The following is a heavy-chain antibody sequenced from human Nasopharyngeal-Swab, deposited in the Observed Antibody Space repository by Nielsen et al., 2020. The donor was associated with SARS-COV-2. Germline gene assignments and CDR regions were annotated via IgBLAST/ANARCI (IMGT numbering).Heavy chain of an antibody. CDR1: GFTFSSYA. CDR2: ISYDGSNK. CDR3: AREQGFDP. Sequence: GGPLTLSCAASGFTFSSYAMHWVRQAPGKGLEWVAVISYDGSNKYYADSVKGRFTISRDNSKNTLYLQMNSLRAEDTAVYYCAREQGFDPWGQGTLVTVSS. J-gene: IGHJ5*02. V-gene: IGHV3-30-3*01.